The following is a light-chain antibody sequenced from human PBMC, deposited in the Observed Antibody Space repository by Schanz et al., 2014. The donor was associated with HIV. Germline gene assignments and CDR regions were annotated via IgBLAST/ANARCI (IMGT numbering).Light chain of an antibody. CDR2: SNN. Sequence: QSVLAQPPSVSGAPGQRVTISCTGNSSNIGAGYDVHWYQQLPGTAPKLLIYSNNQRPSGVPERFSASKSGASDTSGSLAITGLQADDEADYFCQSYDSSLSGYVFGPGTKLTVL. V-gene: IGLV1-40*01. CDR1: SSNIGAGYD. CDR3: QSYDSSLSGYV. J-gene: IGLJ1*01.